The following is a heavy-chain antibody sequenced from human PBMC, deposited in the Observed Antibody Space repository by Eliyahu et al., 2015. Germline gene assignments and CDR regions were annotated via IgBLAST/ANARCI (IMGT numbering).Heavy chain of an antibody. CDR1: GFXFSSXA. D-gene: IGHD5-24*01. CDR3: ARDDGGMATPGI. J-gene: IGHJ3*02. V-gene: IGHV3-64*01. CDR2: VSSNGGNT. Sequence: EVQLVESXGGLVXXGGSLRLSCAAXGFXFSSXARHWXRQAPGKGLEYVSTVSSNGGNTHYANSVKGRFTISRDNSKNTLYLQMGSLSTEDMAVYYCARDDGGMATPGIWGQGTMVTVSS.